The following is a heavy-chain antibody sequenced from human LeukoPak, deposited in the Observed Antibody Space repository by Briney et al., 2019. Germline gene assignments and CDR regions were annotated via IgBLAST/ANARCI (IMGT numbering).Heavy chain of an antibody. CDR1: GFTFSNAW. J-gene: IGHJ6*02. V-gene: IGHV3-15*01. CDR3: TTLLELLWFGEANGMDV. Sequence: GGSLRLSCAASGFTFSNAWMSWVRQAPGKGLEWVGRIKSKTDGGTTDYAAPVKGRFTISRDDSKNTLYLQMNSLKTEDTAVYYCTTLLELLWFGEANGMDVWGQGTTVTVSS. CDR2: IKSKTDGGTT. D-gene: IGHD3-10*01.